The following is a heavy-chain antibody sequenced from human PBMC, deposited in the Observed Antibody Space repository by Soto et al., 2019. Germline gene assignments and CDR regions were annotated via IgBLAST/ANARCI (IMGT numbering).Heavy chain of an antibody. Sequence: QVQLVQSGAEVKKPGASVKVSCKASGYTFTSYGISWVRQAPGQGLEWMGWISAYNGNTNYAQKLQGRVTMTTDTSTSXXYXEXXSLRSDDTAVYYCARLRALDRYFDWLPPSPNWFDPWGQGTLVTVSS. J-gene: IGHJ5*02. D-gene: IGHD3-9*01. CDR2: ISAYNGNT. CDR1: GYTFTSYG. V-gene: IGHV1-18*01. CDR3: ARLRALDRYFDWLPPSPNWFDP.